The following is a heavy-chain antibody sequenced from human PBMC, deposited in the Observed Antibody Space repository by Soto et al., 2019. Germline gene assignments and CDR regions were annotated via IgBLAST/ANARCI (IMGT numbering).Heavy chain of an antibody. CDR2: ISGSGGST. Sequence: LRLSCAASGFTFSSYAMSWVRQAPGKGLEWVSAISGSGGSTYYADSVKGRFTISRDNSKNTLYLQMNSLRAEDTAVYYCAKGDYYDSSGYYHYGMDVWGQGTTVTVSS. CDR3: AKGDYYDSSGYYHYGMDV. CDR1: GFTFSSYA. D-gene: IGHD3-22*01. V-gene: IGHV3-23*01. J-gene: IGHJ6*02.